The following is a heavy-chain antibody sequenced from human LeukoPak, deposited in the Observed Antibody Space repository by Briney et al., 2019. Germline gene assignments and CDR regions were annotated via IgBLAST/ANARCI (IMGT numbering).Heavy chain of an antibody. Sequence: ASVKVSCKASGYTFTGYYMHWVRQAPGQGLEWMGWINPNSGGTNYAQKFQGRVTMTRDTSISTAYMELSRLRSDDTAMYYCARGRTGYSYGYEYWGQGTLVTVSS. J-gene: IGHJ4*02. CDR2: INPNSGGT. V-gene: IGHV1-2*02. CDR1: GYTFTGYY. D-gene: IGHD5-18*01. CDR3: ARGRTGYSYGYEY.